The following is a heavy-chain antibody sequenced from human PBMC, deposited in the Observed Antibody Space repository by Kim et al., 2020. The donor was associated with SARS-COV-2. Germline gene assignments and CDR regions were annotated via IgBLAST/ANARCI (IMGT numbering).Heavy chain of an antibody. CDR2: TYYRSKWYN. CDR3: ARVVAATMFDYYYGMDV. CDR1: GDSVSSNSAA. D-gene: IGHD3-10*02. V-gene: IGHV6-1*01. J-gene: IGHJ6*02. Sequence: SQTLSLTCAISGDSVSSNSAAWNWIRQSPSRGLEWLGRTYYRSKWYNDYAVSVKSRITINPDTSNNQFSLQLNSVTPEDTAVYYCARVVAATMFDYYYGMDVWGQGTTVTVSS.